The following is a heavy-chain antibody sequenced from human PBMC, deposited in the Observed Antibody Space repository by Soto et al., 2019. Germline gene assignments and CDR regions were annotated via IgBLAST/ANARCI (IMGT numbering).Heavy chain of an antibody. CDR3: ARAVGYDNLTKDGYGMDV. J-gene: IGHJ6*02. Sequence: QLQLQESGSGLVKPSQTLSLTCAVSGGSVSSGGYSWGWIRQPPGKGLEWIGYIYHSGSTYYNPSLKSRVTIAVDRSKNKFSLKLSYVTAADTAVYYCARAVGYDNLTKDGYGMDVWGQGTTVTVSS. CDR1: GGSVSSGGYS. D-gene: IGHD5-12*01. V-gene: IGHV4-30-2*01. CDR2: IYHSGST.